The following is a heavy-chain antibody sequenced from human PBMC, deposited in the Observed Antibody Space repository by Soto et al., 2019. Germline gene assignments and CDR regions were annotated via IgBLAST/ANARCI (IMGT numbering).Heavy chain of an antibody. J-gene: IGHJ3*02. CDR1: GYTFTSYG. CDR2: ISAYNGNT. Sequence: GASVKVSCKASGYTFTSYGISWVRQAPGQGLEWMGWISAYNGNTNYAQKLQGRVTMTTDTSTSTAYMELRSLRSDDTAVYYCAKAEGDYIWGSYQDVFDISGQGTMVPVSS. V-gene: IGHV1-18*01. CDR3: AKAEGDYIWGSYQDVFDI. D-gene: IGHD3-16*01.